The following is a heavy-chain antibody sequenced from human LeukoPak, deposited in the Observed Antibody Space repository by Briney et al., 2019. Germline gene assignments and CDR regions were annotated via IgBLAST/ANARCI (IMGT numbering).Heavy chain of an antibody. D-gene: IGHD3-10*01. CDR2: IYSGGST. CDR3: ARLKGFGSEGY. J-gene: IGHJ4*02. V-gene: IGHV3-53*01. CDR1: GFTVSSNY. Sequence: GGSLRLSCAASGFTVSSNYMSWVRQAPGKGLEWVSVIYSGGSTYYADSVKGRFTISRDKSKNTLHLQMNSLRAEDTAVYYCARLKGFGSEGYWGQGTLVTVSS.